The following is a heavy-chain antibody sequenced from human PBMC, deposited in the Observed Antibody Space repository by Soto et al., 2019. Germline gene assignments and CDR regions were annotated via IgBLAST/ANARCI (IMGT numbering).Heavy chain of an antibody. Sequence: GGSLILSCAASGFTFSSYAMTWVRQAPGKGLEWVSGMSGSGGSTYNADSVKGRFTISRDNSKNTLYLQMNSLRAEDTAVYYCAKSRWYSYGYNAFDIWGQGTMVTVSS. J-gene: IGHJ3*02. CDR1: GFTFSSYA. CDR2: MSGSGGST. V-gene: IGHV3-23*01. D-gene: IGHD5-18*01. CDR3: AKSRWYSYGYNAFDI.